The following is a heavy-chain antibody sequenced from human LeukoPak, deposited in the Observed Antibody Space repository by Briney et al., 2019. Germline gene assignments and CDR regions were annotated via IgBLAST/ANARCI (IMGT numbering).Heavy chain of an antibody. CDR2: IYSGGST. CDR1: GFTVSSNY. CDR3: ARAGSKASDSSGYYFDY. J-gene: IGHJ4*02. V-gene: IGHV3-53*01. D-gene: IGHD3-22*01. Sequence: GGSLRLSCAASGFTVSSNYMSWVRQAPGRGLEWVSVIYSGGSTYYADSVKGRFTISRDNSKNTLYPQMNSLRAEDTAVYYCARAGSKASDSSGYYFDYWGQGTLVTVSS.